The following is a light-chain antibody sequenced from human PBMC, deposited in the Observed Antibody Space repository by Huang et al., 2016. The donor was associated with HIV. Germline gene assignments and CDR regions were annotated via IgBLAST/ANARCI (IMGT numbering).Light chain of an antibody. Sequence: EIVLTQSPGTLSLSPGERATLSCTASQSVTGTLAWYQQRPGQPPRLLIYGASTRATYVPARCSGSGSGTDFTLTISSVRAEDSALYYCQQYNAWPSTWTFGQGTKMEIK. CDR2: GAS. V-gene: IGKV3-15*01. CDR1: QSVTGT. J-gene: IGKJ1*01. CDR3: QQYNAWPSTWT.